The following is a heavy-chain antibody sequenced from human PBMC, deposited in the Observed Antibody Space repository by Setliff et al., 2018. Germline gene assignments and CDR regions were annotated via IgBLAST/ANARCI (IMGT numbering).Heavy chain of an antibody. CDR1: GGSFSNYY. Sequence: SETLSLTCTVYGGSFSNYYWSWIRQPPGKGLEWIGEINHSGSTNYNSSLTSRVTISVDTSRNQFSLNLTSVTAADTALYFCARDNTILGATDYWGQGALGTVSS. CDR2: INHSGST. J-gene: IGHJ4*02. D-gene: IGHD1-26*01. V-gene: IGHV4-34*01. CDR3: ARDNTILGATDY.